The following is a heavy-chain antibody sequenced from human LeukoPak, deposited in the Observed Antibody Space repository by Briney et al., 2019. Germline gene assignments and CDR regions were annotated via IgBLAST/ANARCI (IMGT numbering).Heavy chain of an antibody. CDR3: AGGAGVYYYGMDV. CDR1: GFTSSSYA. Sequence: TGGSLRLSCAASGFTSSSYALSWVRQAPGKGLEWVSAISGSGSTTYYADSVKGRFTISRDNSKDTLFLQMNTLRAEDAAVYYCAGGAGVYYYGMDVWAKGPRSPSP. J-gene: IGHJ6*02. CDR2: ISGSGSTT. V-gene: IGHV3-23*01.